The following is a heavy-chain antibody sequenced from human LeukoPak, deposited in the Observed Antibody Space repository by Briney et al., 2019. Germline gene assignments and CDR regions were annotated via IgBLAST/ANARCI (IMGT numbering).Heavy chain of an antibody. CDR3: ARGLSCSGNTCYAAHFDF. J-gene: IGHJ4*02. CDR2: ISGYNGNT. Sequence: GASVKVSCKASGDTFTTYGITWVRQAPGQGLEWMGWISGYNGNTEYTQKFQGRVAMTRDTSTSTAYMELRSLRSDDTAVYYCARGLSCSGNTCYAAHFDFWGQGTLVTVSS. D-gene: IGHD2-15*01. V-gene: IGHV1-18*01. CDR1: GDTFTTYG.